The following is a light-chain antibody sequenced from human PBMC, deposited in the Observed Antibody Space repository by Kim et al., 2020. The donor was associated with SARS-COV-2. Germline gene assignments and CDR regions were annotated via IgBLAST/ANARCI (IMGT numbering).Light chain of an antibody. Sequence: SPGERATVSCRASQSVSSYLAWYQQKPGQAPRLLIYDASNRATGIPARFSGSGSGTDFTLTISSLEPEDFAVYYCQQRSNWPLSYTFGQGTKLEI. CDR1: QSVSSY. CDR3: QQRSNWPLSYT. J-gene: IGKJ2*01. V-gene: IGKV3-11*01. CDR2: DAS.